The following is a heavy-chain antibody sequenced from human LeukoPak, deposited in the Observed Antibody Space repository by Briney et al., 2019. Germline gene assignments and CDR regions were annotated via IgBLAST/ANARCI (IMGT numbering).Heavy chain of an antibody. J-gene: IGHJ4*02. V-gene: IGHV4-39*01. D-gene: IGHD3-22*01. Sequence: SETLYLTCTVSGGSISSSSYYWGWIRQPPGKGLEWIGSIYYSGSTYYNPSLKSRVTISVDTSKNQFSLKLSSVTAADTAVYYCARHAHYYDSSWEFIDYWGQGTLVTVSS. CDR1: GGSISSSSYY. CDR3: ARHAHYYDSSWEFIDY. CDR2: IYYSGST.